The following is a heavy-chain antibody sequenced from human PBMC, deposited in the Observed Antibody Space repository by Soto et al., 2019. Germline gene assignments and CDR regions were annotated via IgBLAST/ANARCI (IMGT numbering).Heavy chain of an antibody. D-gene: IGHD6-13*01. CDR2: ISAYNGNT. Sequence: ASVKVSCKASGYTFTSYCISWVLQAPGQGLEWMGWISAYNGNTNYAQKRQGRVTMTTDTSTSTAYMELRSLRSDDTAVYYCARDQDSSSWYYYFDYWGQGTLVTVSS. CDR1: GYTFTSYC. J-gene: IGHJ4*02. CDR3: ARDQDSSSWYYYFDY. V-gene: IGHV1-18*04.